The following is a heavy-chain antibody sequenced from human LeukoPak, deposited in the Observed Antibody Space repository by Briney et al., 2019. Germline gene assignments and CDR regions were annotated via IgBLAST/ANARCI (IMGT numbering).Heavy chain of an antibody. Sequence: SETLSLTCTVSGGSISSYYWSWIRQPPGKGLEWIGYIYYSGSTNYNPSLKSRVTISVDTSKNQFSLKLSSVTAADTAVYYCAKHYASGSYHSFDYWGQGTLVTVSS. CDR1: GGSISSYY. D-gene: IGHD3-10*01. V-gene: IGHV4-59*08. J-gene: IGHJ4*02. CDR3: AKHYASGSYHSFDY. CDR2: IYYSGST.